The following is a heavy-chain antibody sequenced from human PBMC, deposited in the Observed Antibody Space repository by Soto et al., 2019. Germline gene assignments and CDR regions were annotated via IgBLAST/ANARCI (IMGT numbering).Heavy chain of an antibody. CDR2: INVVNGNT. CDR1: GYTFSNYG. J-gene: IGHJ4*02. Sequence: ASVKVSCKASGYTFSNYGFHWVRQAPVQSLEWMGWINVVNGNTKYSQRFQGRVTITRDTSASRAYMELTSLRSEDTAVYYCARDGAVAGDLNFDYWGQGDLVAVS. D-gene: IGHD6-19*01. CDR3: ARDGAVAGDLNFDY. V-gene: IGHV1-3*01.